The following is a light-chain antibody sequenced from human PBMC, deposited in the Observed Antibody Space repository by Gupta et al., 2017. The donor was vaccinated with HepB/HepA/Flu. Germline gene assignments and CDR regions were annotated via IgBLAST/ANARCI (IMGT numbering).Light chain of an antibody. CDR2: WAS. J-gene: IGKJ2*01. CDR1: QNVLYTSNNKND. Sequence: IVMTQSPDSLVVSLGERATINCKSSQNVLYTSNNKNDLAWYQQKPGQPPKLLIYWASTRESGVPDRFSGSGSGTDFTLTISSLQAEDVAVYYCHQYYSPSHTFGQGTKLEIK. CDR3: HQYYSPSHT. V-gene: IGKV4-1*01.